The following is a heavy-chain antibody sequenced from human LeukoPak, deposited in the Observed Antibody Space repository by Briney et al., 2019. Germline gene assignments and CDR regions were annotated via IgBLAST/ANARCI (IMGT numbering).Heavy chain of an antibody. D-gene: IGHD3-3*01. CDR1: GGTFSSYA. J-gene: IGHJ3*02. CDR3: ARDIAPSYDFWSGYSHRAFDI. V-gene: IGHV1-69*13. CDR2: IIPIFGTA. Sequence: SVKVSCKASGGTFSSYAISWVRQAPGQGLEWMGGIIPIFGTANYAQKFQGRVTITADESTSTAYMELSSLRSEDTAVYYCARDIAPSYDFWSGYSHRAFDIWGQGTMVTVSS.